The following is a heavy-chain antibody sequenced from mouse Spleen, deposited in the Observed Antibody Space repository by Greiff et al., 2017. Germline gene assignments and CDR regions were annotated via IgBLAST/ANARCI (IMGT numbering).Heavy chain of an antibody. D-gene: IGHD1-1*02. Sequence: VKLQESGAELARPGASVKMSCKASGYTFTSYTMHWVKQRPGQGLEWIGYINPSSGYTKYNQKFKDKATLTADKSSSTAYMQLSSLTSEDSAVYYCARALYGPYAMDYWGQGTSVTVSS. CDR2: INPSSGYT. CDR3: ARALYGPYAMDY. J-gene: IGHJ4*01. V-gene: IGHV1-4*01. CDR1: GYTFTSYT.